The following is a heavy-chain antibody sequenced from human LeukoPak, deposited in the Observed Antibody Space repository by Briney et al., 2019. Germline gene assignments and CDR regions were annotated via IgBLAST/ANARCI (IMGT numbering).Heavy chain of an antibody. CDR2: IFPSGSA. CDR3: ARRNHYFYYMDV. CDR1: GGSISSYY. V-gene: IGHV4-4*09. Sequence: PSETLSLTCTVSGGSISSYYWTWIRQSPVKGLEWIGYIFPSGSAFYNHSLESRVTISLDTSENQFSLTLSSVTAADTAVYYCARRNHYFYYMDVWGKGTTVTVSS. J-gene: IGHJ6*03.